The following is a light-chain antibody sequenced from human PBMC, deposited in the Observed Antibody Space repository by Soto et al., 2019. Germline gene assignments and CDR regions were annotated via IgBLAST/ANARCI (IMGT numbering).Light chain of an antibody. CDR2: EVT. V-gene: IGLV2-8*01. Sequence: QSGLTQPPSASGSPGRSVTISCTGTSSDVGIYNYVSWYQQHPGEAPKLMIYEVTKRPSGVPDRFSGSKSGNTASLTVSGLQAEDEADYYCSSYGGSNNLIFGGGTKLTVL. CDR3: SSYGGSNNLI. J-gene: IGLJ2*01. CDR1: SSDVGIYNY.